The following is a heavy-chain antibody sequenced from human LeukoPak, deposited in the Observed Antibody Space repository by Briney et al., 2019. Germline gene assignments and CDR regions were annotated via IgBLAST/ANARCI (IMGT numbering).Heavy chain of an antibody. CDR1: GASMTNYY. CDR3: ARGRGYFDPFDP. V-gene: IGHV4-59*01. CDR2: IYYSGIT. J-gene: IGHJ5*02. D-gene: IGHD3-9*01. Sequence: PSETLSLTCTVSGASMTNYYWSWIRKPPGKGLEWIGYIYYSGITNYNPSLTSRVSIPVDMSKNQFSLKLTSVTAADTAVYYCARGRGYFDPFDPWGQGTLVTVSS.